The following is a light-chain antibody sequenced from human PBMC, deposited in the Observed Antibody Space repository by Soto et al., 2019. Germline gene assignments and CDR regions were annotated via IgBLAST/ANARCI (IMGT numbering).Light chain of an antibody. CDR3: HQTYDTPWT. CDR2: GAS. V-gene: IGKV1-39*01. J-gene: IGKJ1*01. CDR1: QSIATY. Sequence: DIQMTQSPSSLSASVGDRVTITCRASQSIATYLHWYQQRPGQAPNLLIYGASNLQSGVPSRFSGSGSGTYFTLTINSIQPEDFATYSCHQTYDTPWTFGQGTTVEMK.